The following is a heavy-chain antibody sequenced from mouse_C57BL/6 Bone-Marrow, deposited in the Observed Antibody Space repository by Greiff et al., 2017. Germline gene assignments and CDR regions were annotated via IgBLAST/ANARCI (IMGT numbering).Heavy chain of an antibody. V-gene: IGHV5-4*03. Sequence: EVMLVESGGGLVKPGGSLKLSCAASGFTFSSYAMSWVRQTPEKRLEWVATISDGGSYTYYPDNVKGRFTISRDNAKNNLYLQMSHLKSEDTAMYYCARGDYYGPGGYFDYWGQGTTLTVSS. CDR3: ARGDYYGPGGYFDY. CDR2: ISDGGSYT. D-gene: IGHD1-2*01. J-gene: IGHJ2*01. CDR1: GFTFSSYA.